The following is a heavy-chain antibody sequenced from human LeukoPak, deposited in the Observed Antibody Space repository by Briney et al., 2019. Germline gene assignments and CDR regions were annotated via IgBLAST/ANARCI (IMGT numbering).Heavy chain of an antibody. Sequence: SETLSLTCTVSGVSINYYYWMWIRQPPGKGLEWIGYIYYSGGTHYNPSLKSRVTMLVDTSKNQFSLKLTAVTAADTAVYHCARETPGAGHFDYWGQGSLVTVSS. V-gene: IGHV4-59*01. CDR1: GVSINYYY. CDR3: ARETPGAGHFDY. CDR2: IYYSGGT. D-gene: IGHD7-27*01. J-gene: IGHJ4*02.